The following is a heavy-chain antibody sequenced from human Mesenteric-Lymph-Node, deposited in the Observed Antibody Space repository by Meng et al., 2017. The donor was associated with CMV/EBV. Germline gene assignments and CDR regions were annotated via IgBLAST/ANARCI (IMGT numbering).Heavy chain of an antibody. CDR1: GGSISSYY. J-gene: IGHJ4*02. CDR3: ASRDGY. D-gene: IGHD3-10*01. V-gene: IGHV4-59*01. CDR2: IYYSGST. Sequence: GSLRLSCTVSGGSISSYYWSWIRQPPGKGLEWIGYIYYSGSTNYNPSLKSRVTISVDTSKNQFSLKLSSVTAADTAVYYCASRDGYWGQGTLVTVSS.